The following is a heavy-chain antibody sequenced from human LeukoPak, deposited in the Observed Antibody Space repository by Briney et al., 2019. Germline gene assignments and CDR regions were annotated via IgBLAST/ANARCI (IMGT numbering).Heavy chain of an antibody. J-gene: IGHJ4*02. Sequence: PGGTLRLSCAASGVTFNSYSMSWVRQAPGKGLEWVSYISGGTGTIYYADSVKRRFTISRENAKNSLFLQMNSLRAEDTAVYYCARPPSHSSSALIFDYWGQGTLVTVSS. D-gene: IGHD2-15*01. CDR3: ARPPSHSSSALIFDY. V-gene: IGHV3-48*01. CDR1: GVTFNSYS. CDR2: ISGGTGTI.